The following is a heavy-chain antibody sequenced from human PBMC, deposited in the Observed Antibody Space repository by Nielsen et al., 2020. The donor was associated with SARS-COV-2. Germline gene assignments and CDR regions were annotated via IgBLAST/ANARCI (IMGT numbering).Heavy chain of an antibody. J-gene: IGHJ4*02. V-gene: IGHV3-9*01. CDR1: GFTFDDYA. CDR3: AKLDGDYVGI. Sequence: GGSLRLSCAASGFTFDDYAMHWVRQAPGKGLEWVSGISWNSGSIGYADSVKGRFTISRDNAKNSLYLRMNSLRAEDTALYYCAKLDGDYVGIWGQGTLVTVSS. CDR2: ISWNSGSI. D-gene: IGHD4-17*01.